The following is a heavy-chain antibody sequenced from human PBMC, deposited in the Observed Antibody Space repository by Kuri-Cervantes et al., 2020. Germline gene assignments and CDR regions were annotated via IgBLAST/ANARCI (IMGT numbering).Heavy chain of an antibody. J-gene: IGHJ4*02. V-gene: IGHV1-8*01. CDR2: MNPNRGNT. Sequence: ASVKVSCKASGYTFTSYDINWVRQATGQGLEWMGWMNPNRGNTGYAQKFQGRVTMTRNTSISTAYMELSTLRSEDTAVYYCAKRGYSYGELDYWGQGTLVTVSS. D-gene: IGHD5-18*01. CDR3: AKRGYSYGELDY. CDR1: GYTFTSYD.